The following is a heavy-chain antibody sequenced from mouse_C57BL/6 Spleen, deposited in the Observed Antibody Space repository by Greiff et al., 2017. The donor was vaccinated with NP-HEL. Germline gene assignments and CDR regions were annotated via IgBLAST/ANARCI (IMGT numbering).Heavy chain of an antibody. CDR1: GYTFTSYW. V-gene: IGHV1-55*01. Sequence: QVQLQQSGAELVKPGASVKMSCKASGYTFTSYWITWVKQRPGQGLEWIGDIYPGSGSTNYNEKFKSKATLTVDTSSSTAYMQLSSLTSEDSAVYYCAREGDGYYAMDYWGQGTSVTVSS. CDR2: IYPGSGST. CDR3: AREGDGYYAMDY. J-gene: IGHJ4*01. D-gene: IGHD2-3*01.